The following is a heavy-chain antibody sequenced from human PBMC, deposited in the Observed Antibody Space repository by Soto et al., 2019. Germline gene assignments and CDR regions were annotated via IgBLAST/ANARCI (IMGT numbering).Heavy chain of an antibody. D-gene: IGHD1-26*01. Sequence: SQTLSLTCVISGDGVSSKSAAWNWIRQSPSRGLEWLGRTYYRSKWSTDYAVSVKSRITINPDTSKNQFSLQLNSVTPEDTAVYYCARALGGSYDYWGQGTLVTVSS. V-gene: IGHV6-1*01. CDR1: GDGVSSKSAA. J-gene: IGHJ4*02. CDR3: ARALGGSYDY. CDR2: TYYRSKWST.